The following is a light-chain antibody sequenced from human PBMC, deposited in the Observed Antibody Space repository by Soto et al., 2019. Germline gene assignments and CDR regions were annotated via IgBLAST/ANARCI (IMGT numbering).Light chain of an antibody. CDR2: DVT. Sequence: QSALTQPRSVSGSPGQSVTISCTGTSSDVGGYNFLSWYQHHPGKAPKLIIYDVTKRPSGVPDRFSGSKSGNTASLAITGLQAEDAADYYCQSYDSSLSGSVFGGGTKLTVL. CDR3: QSYDSSLSGSV. J-gene: IGLJ2*01. V-gene: IGLV2-11*01. CDR1: SSDVGGYNF.